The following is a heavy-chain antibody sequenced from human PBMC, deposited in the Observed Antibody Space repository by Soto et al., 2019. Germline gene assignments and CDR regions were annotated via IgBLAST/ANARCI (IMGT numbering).Heavy chain of an antibody. CDR3: ARLRITIFGVDPYGMDV. V-gene: IGHV1-69*13. Sequence: ASVKVSCKASGGTFSSYAISWVRQAPGQGLEWMGGIIPIFGTANYAQKFQGRVTITADESTSTAYMELSSLRSEDTAVYYCARLRITIFGVDPYGMDVWGQGTTVTVSS. CDR1: GGTFSSYA. J-gene: IGHJ6*02. D-gene: IGHD3-3*01. CDR2: IIPIFGTA.